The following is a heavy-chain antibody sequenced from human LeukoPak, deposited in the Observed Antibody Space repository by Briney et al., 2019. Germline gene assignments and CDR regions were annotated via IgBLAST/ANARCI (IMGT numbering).Heavy chain of an antibody. Sequence: SETLSLTCTVSGGSISSYYWSWIRQPPGKGLEWVGDIYYSGSTNYNPSLKSRVTISVDTSKNQFSLKLNSVTAADTAVYYCARGGYRSGWYVFDNWGQGTLVTVSS. CDR3: ARGGYRSGWYVFDN. V-gene: IGHV4-59*01. J-gene: IGHJ4*02. CDR2: IYYSGST. CDR1: GGSISSYY. D-gene: IGHD6-19*01.